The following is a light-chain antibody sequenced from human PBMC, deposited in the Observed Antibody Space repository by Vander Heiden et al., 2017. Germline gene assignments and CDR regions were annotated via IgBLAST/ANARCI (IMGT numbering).Light chain of an antibody. J-gene: IGLJ1*01. V-gene: IGLV2-14*01. CDR1: SSEVGGYNY. CDR2: EVS. Sequence: QSALTQPASVSGSPGQSITISCTGSSSEVGGYNYVSWYQQHPGNAPILMIYEVSNRPSEVANRFSGSKAGTTASLTISGRQAEDEADYYCSAYTSSSTPVFGTGTKVTVL. CDR3: SAYTSSSTPV.